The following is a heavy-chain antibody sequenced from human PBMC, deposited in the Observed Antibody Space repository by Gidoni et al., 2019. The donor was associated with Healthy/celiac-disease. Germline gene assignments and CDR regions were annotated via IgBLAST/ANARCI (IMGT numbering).Heavy chain of an antibody. Sequence: QVQLQQWGAGLLKPSETLSLTCAVYGGSFSGYYWSWIRQPPGQGLEWIGEINHSGSTNYNPSLKSRVTISVDTSKNQFSLKLSSVTAADTAVYYCARGGGLHPGYCSSTSCYGRFDYWGQGTLVTVSS. CDR1: GGSFSGYY. D-gene: IGHD2-2*03. CDR2: INHSGST. CDR3: ARGGGLHPGYCSSTSCYGRFDY. J-gene: IGHJ4*02. V-gene: IGHV4-34*01.